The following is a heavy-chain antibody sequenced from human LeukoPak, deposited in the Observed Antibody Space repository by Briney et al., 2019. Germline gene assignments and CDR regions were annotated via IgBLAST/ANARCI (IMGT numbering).Heavy chain of an antibody. CDR1: GFTFSSYA. CDR2: ISGSGGST. J-gene: IGHJ4*02. V-gene: IGHV3-23*01. D-gene: IGHD6-13*01. CDR3: AKDQMGIAAAGYYFDY. Sequence: GGSLRLSCAASGFTFSSYAMSWVRQAPGKGLEWVSPISGSGGSTYYADSVKGRFTISRDNSKNTLYLQMNSLRAEDTAVYYCAKDQMGIAAAGYYFDYWGQGTLVTVSS.